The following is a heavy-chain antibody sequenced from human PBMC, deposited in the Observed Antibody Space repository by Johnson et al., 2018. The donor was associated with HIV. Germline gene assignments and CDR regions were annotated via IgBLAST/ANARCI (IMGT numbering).Heavy chain of an antibody. J-gene: IGHJ3*02. CDR2: ISYDGSNK. Sequence: QVQLVESGGGVVQPGRSLRLSCPASGFTFSNYALHWVRQAPGTGLEWVAVISYDGSNKYYAHSVKGRFTICRDIYKNTLYLQMNSLRVDDAAIYYCARGYNLNDFSIWGQGTVVTVS. CDR3: ARGYNLNDFSI. CDR1: GFTFSNYA. D-gene: IGHD1-1*01. V-gene: IGHV3-30-3*01.